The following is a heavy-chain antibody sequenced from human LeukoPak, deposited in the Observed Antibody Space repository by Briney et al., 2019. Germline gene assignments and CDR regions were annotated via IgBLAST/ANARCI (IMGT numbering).Heavy chain of an antibody. CDR2: IYSGGST. CDR1: GSTVSSNY. Sequence: GGSLRLSCAASGSTVSSNYMSWVRQAPGKGLEWGSVIYSGGSTYYADSVKGRFTISRDNSKNTLYLQMNSLRAEDTAVYYCARDRRYCSGGSCYSASWYFDLWGRGTLVTVSS. D-gene: IGHD2-15*01. V-gene: IGHV3-53*01. J-gene: IGHJ2*01. CDR3: ARDRRYCSGGSCYSASWYFDL.